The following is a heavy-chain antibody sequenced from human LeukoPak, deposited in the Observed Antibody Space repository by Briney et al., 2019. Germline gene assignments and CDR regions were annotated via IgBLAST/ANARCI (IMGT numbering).Heavy chain of an antibody. J-gene: IGHJ4*03. Sequence: PGGSLRLSCAASGFTFNNYAMVWVRQTPRKGLEWVSVIGGAGGDIHYADSVKDRFSISRDNSRNTIYLQMNSLRVEDTAVYYCAKYAPPTTALTRFFDDWGQGTLVTVSS. D-gene: IGHD4-17*01. CDR2: IGGAGGDI. V-gene: IGHV3-23*01. CDR1: GFTFNNYA. CDR3: AKYAPPTTALTRFFDD.